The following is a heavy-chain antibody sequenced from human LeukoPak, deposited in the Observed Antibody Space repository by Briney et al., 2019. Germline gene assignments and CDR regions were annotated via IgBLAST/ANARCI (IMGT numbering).Heavy chain of an antibody. D-gene: IGHD3-3*01. V-gene: IGHV4-34*01. CDR1: GGSFSGYY. Sequence: SETLSLTCAVYGGSFSGYYWSWIRQPPGKGLEWIGEINHSGSTNYNPSLKSRVTISVDTSKNQFSLKLSSVTAADTAVYYCAREVKQRITIFGVAGSGYGMDVWGQGTTVTVSS. CDR2: INHSGST. CDR3: AREVKQRITIFGVAGSGYGMDV. J-gene: IGHJ6*02.